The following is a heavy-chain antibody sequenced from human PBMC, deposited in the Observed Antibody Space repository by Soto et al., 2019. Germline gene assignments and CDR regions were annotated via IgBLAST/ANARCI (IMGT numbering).Heavy chain of an antibody. Sequence: PSGTLSLTCFVSGGSVSTHDWSWIRQFPGQGLEWIAYTCYTGHTTYNPSLESRGTISLGTTKKQLFLKLTYMIAADTAVNSYVSNRQSGFTHYFDPWGQGTLVTVSS. CDR3: VSNRQSGFTHYFDP. V-gene: IGHV4-59*02. J-gene: IGHJ5*02. CDR1: GGSVSTHD. CDR2: TCYTGHT. D-gene: IGHD1-26*01.